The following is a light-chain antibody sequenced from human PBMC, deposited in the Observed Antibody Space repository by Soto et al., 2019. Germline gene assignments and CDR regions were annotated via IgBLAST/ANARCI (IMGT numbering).Light chain of an antibody. V-gene: IGKV1-5*03. CDR1: QSISNW. CDR2: KAS. J-gene: IGKJ1*01. CDR3: QPDDSYSRT. Sequence: DIQMTQSPFTLSASVGDTVTITCRASQSISNWLAWYQQKPGNAPKLLIYKASSLERGVPSRFSASGSGTQFYLTITSLQPDDFATYYCQPDDSYSRTFGQGTKVEIK.